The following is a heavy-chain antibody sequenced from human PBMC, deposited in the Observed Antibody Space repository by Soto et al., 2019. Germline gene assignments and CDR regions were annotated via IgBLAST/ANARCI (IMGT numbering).Heavy chain of an antibody. J-gene: IGHJ4*02. D-gene: IGHD4-17*01. CDR1: GVAFNNYG. V-gene: IGHV3-21*01. Sequence: GGSLTLACTVSGVAFNNYGISWVRQAPGGRLEGVSGISMSDYTYYSDSVKDRLAISRDNAKSSVSLQMHSLRVEATAGYYRAREDSIILRAESDFWGQGTLVTVSS. CDR3: AREDSIILRAESDF. CDR2: ISMSDYT.